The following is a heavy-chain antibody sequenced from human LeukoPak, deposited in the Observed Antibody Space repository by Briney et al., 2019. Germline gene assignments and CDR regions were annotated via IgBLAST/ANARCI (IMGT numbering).Heavy chain of an antibody. J-gene: IGHJ5*02. D-gene: IGHD6-6*01. Sequence: SETLSLTCTVSGGSISSGSYYWSWIRQPAGKGLEWIGRIYTSGSTNYNPSLKSRVTISVDTSKNQFSLKLSSVTAADTAVYYCASLAGEFGPLFEYSSSFWFDPWGQGTLVTVSS. V-gene: IGHV4-61*02. CDR2: IYTSGST. CDR1: GGSISSGSYY. CDR3: ASLAGEFGPLFEYSSSFWFDP.